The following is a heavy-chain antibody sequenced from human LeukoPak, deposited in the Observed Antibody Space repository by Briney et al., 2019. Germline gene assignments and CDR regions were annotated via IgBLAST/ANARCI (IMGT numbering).Heavy chain of an antibody. Sequence: GGSLRLSCTASGFTFGDYAMSWFRQAPGKGLEWVGFIRSKAYGGTTEYAASVKGRFTISRDDSKSIAYLQMNSLKTEDTAVYYCTRGGGYSYGFERSYYFDYWGQGTLVTVSS. CDR2: IRSKAYGGTT. J-gene: IGHJ4*02. CDR1: GFTFGDYA. V-gene: IGHV3-49*03. D-gene: IGHD5-18*01. CDR3: TRGGGYSYGFERSYYFDY.